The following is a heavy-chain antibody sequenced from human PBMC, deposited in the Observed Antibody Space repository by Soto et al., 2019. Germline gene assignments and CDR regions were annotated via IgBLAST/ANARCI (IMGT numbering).Heavy chain of an antibody. V-gene: IGHV1-18*01. J-gene: IGHJ5*02. D-gene: IGHD4-17*01. CDR3: ARDYYGDDRNCFDP. CDR1: GYTFTSFG. Sequence: QVQLVQSGAEVKKPGASVKVSCKASGYTFTSFGINWVRQAPGQGLEWMGWISTYNGNTNYAQNLQGRVTMTTDTSTSTAYVELRSLRSDDTAVYYCARDYYGDDRNCFDPWGQGTLVTVSS. CDR2: ISTYNGNT.